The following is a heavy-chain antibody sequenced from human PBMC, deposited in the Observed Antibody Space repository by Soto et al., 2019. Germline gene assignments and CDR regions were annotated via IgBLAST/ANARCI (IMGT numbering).Heavy chain of an antibody. Sequence: SVKVSCKASGGTFSSYAISWVRQAPGQGLEWMGGIIPIFGTANYAQKFQGRVTITADESTSTAYMELSSLRSEDTAVYYCARDYPDKAGRGMDVWGQGTTVTVSS. CDR1: GGTFSSYA. V-gene: IGHV1-69*13. D-gene: IGHD1-26*01. J-gene: IGHJ6*01. CDR3: ARDYPDKAGRGMDV. CDR2: IIPIFGTA.